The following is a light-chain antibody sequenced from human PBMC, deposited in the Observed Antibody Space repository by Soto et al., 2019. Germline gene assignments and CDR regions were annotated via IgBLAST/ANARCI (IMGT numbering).Light chain of an antibody. J-gene: IGKJ1*01. Sequence: DIQMTQSPSILSASVGDRVTITCRATQTINNWLAWYQQEPGRAPKLLIYDASALPRGVPSRFSGSGSGTKFTLTIASLQPDDFATYYCQQYETFSGTFGPGTKVDIK. CDR2: DAS. V-gene: IGKV1-5*01. CDR3: QQYETFSGT. CDR1: QTINNW.